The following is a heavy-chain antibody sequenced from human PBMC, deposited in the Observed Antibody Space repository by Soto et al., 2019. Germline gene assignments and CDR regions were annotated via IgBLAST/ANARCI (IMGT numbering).Heavy chain of an antibody. V-gene: IGHV1-69*01. Sequence: QVQLVQSGAEVKKPGSSVKVSCKASGGTFSSYAISWVRQAPGQGLEWMAGIIPIFGTANYAQKFHGRVTITADDSTSTAYMELSRLRSEDTAVYYCARCAYDYVWGSYRPLDSWGQGTLVTVSS. J-gene: IGHJ4*02. D-gene: IGHD3-16*02. CDR2: IIPIFGTA. CDR1: GGTFSSYA. CDR3: ARCAYDYVWGSYRPLDS.